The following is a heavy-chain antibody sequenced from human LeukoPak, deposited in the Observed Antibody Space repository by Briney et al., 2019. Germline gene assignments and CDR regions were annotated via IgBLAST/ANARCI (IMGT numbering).Heavy chain of an antibody. D-gene: IGHD3-9*01. J-gene: IGHJ3*02. CDR3: ARSVRRYAAFDI. CDR2: ISYSGST. CDR1: GGSISSYY. Sequence: SETLSLTCTVSGGSISSYYWSWIAQPPGKGLEWIGYISYSGSTNYNPSLKSRVTISVDTSKTQLSLKSSSVTAADTAVYFCARSVRRYAAFDIWGQGTMVTVSS. V-gene: IGHV4-59*08.